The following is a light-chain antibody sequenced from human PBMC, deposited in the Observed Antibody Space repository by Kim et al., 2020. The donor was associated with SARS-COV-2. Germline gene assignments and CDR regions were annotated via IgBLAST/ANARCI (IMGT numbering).Light chain of an antibody. Sequence: SPGERATPPCRASQSVSGSYLAWYQQQPGQAPRLLIYGASSRATGIPDRFSGSGSGTDFTLTISRLEPEDFAVYYCQQYGSSPPTFGQGTKVDIK. CDR2: GAS. V-gene: IGKV3-20*01. CDR3: QQYGSSPPT. CDR1: QSVSGSY. J-gene: IGKJ1*01.